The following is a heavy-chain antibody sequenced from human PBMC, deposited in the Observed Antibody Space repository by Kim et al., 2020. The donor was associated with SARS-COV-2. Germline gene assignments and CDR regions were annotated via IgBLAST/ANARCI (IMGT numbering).Heavy chain of an antibody. CDR3: ARVVKQAPYGYYYGMDV. D-gene: IGHD4-17*01. Sequence: SETLSLTCTVSGGSISSYYWSWIRQPPGKGLEWIGYIYYSGSTNYNPSLKSRVTISVDTSKNQFSLKLSSVTAADTAVYYCARVVKQAPYGYYYGMDVWGQGTTVTVSS. CDR1: GGSISSYY. CDR2: IYYSGST. V-gene: IGHV4-59*01. J-gene: IGHJ6*02.